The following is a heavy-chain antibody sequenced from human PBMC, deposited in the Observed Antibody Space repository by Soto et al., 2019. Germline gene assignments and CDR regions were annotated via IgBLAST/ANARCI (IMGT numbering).Heavy chain of an antibody. CDR3: ARVGLTMIVVPFGVR. V-gene: IGHV1-18*04. J-gene: IGHJ4*02. D-gene: IGHD3-22*01. CDR1: GYTFTSYG. Sequence: QVQLVQSGAEVKKPGASVKVSCKASGYTFTSYGISWVRQAPGQGLEWMGWINTDNGNTKYAQKFQGRVTMTRDRSTTTAYMELRSLRSDDTAVYYCARVGLTMIVVPFGVRWCQGTQVTVSS. CDR2: INTDNGNT.